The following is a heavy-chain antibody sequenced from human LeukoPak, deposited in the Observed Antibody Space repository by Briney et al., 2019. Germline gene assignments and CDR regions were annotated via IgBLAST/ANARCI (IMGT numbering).Heavy chain of an antibody. CDR2: ISESGSGT. V-gene: IGHV3-23*01. CDR1: GFTFNTCA. CDR3: AKGVFGVNRAFDY. J-gene: IGHJ4*02. D-gene: IGHD3-3*01. Sequence: GGSLRLSCEASGFTFNTCAMSWVRQAPGKGLEWVSAISESGSGTYYADSGKGRFTISRDNSKNTLSLQMNSLRVDDTALYYCAKGVFGVNRAFDYWGQGTLVTVSS.